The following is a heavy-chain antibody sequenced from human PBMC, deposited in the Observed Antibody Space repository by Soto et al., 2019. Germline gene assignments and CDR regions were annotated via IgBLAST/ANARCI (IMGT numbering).Heavy chain of an antibody. CDR1: GYTFTNYG. V-gene: IGHV1-18*01. Sequence: QVQLVQSGPEVKKPGASVKVSCKTSGYTFTNYGISWVRQAPGQGLEWMGWITTDKGKTTYAQKFQGRVTMTTDTSTSTAYMTLRSLRSDDTAMYYCETRSPAFDYWGQGTLVTVSS. J-gene: IGHJ4*02. CDR3: ETRSPAFDY. CDR2: ITTDKGKT.